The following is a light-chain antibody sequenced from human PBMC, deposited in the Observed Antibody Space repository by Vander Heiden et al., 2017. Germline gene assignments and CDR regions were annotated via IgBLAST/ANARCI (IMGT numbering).Light chain of an antibody. CDR2: SDT. CDR1: VFARQN. J-gene: IGLJ2*01. CDR3: QSADSSGTYSVV. V-gene: IGLV3-25*03. Sequence: SSDLTQPPTVSVSPGQKAKLTCLGDVFARQNAYWYQQKPGQAPLLLIYSDTKRPSGIPERFSGSISVTIVTLTISDVQAEDEADYYCQSADSSGTYSVVFGGGTQLTVL.